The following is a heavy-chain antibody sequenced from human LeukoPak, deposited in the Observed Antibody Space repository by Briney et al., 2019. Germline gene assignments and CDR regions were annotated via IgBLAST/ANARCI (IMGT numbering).Heavy chain of an antibody. Sequence: SETLSLTCTVSGGSISSYYWSWIRQPPGKGLEWIGFIYYSGTTKYNPSLKSRVTISADTSKNQFSLKLSSVTAADTAVYYCARQADDSSSSLVYFDYWGQGTLVTVSS. D-gene: IGHD6-6*01. CDR3: ARQADDSSSSLVYFDY. CDR2: IYYSGTT. V-gene: IGHV4-59*08. CDR1: GGSISSYY. J-gene: IGHJ4*02.